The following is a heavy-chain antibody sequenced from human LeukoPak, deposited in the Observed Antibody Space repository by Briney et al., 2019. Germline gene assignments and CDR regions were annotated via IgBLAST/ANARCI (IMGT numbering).Heavy chain of an antibody. CDR1: GFTFSHYG. CDR2: ISYDGSNK. D-gene: IGHD3-22*01. J-gene: IGHJ4*02. V-gene: IGHV3-30*18. Sequence: GGSLRLSCAASGFTFSHYGVHWVRQAPGKGLEWVAVISYDGSNKYYADSVKGRFTISRDNSENTLYLQMNSLRAEDTAVYYCAKEADTIIVLKRYLDYWGQGTLVTVSS. CDR3: AKEADTIIVLKRYLDY.